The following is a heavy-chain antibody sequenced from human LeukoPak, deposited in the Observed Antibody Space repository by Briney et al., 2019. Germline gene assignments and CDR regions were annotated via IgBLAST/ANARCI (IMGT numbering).Heavy chain of an antibody. CDR3: ARVSGTYFDY. CDR2: FYDSGNT. CDR1: GGSISSYY. V-gene: IGHV4-59*08. J-gene: IGHJ4*02. Sequence: SETLSLTCTVSGGSISSYYWSWIRQPPGKGLEWIGYFYDSGNTNYNPSLKSRVTISAETSKNQVSLRLTSLTAADTAVCYCARVSGTYFDYWGLGILVTVSS. D-gene: IGHD1-26*01.